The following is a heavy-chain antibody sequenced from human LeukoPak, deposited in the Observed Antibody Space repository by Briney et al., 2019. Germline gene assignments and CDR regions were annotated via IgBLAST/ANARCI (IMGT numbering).Heavy chain of an antibody. D-gene: IGHD3-10*01. CDR1: GYSLTSYW. CDR2: IYPGDSDP. CDR3: ARHPPYGSGSWVVFDI. Sequence: GESLKTSCKDSGYSLTSYWIGWVRQMPGKGLEWMGIIYPGDSDPRYIPSFQGQVTISADKSISTAYLQWSSLKASDTAMYYCARHPPYGSGSWVVFDIWGQGTMVTVSS. V-gene: IGHV5-51*01. J-gene: IGHJ3*02.